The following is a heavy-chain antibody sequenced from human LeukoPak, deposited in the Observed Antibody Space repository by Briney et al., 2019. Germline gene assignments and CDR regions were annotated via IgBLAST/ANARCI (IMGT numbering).Heavy chain of an antibody. D-gene: IGHD5-18*01. CDR1: GVSINRYY. Sequence: SETLSLTCTVSGVSINRYYWNWIRQPPGKGLEWIGYIYYSGSTNYNPSLKSRVTMSIDTSKNQFSLRLTSVPAAGTAVYYCASRLERHGYSFDYWGQGTLVTVSS. CDR2: IYYSGST. J-gene: IGHJ4*02. CDR3: ASRLERHGYSFDY. V-gene: IGHV4-59*01.